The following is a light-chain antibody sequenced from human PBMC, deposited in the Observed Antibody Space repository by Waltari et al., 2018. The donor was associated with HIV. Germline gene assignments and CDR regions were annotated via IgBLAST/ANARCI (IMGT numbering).Light chain of an antibody. J-gene: IGKJ2*01. Sequence: DIVMIQSPDSLAVSPGVWATLTCKSSQSLFYNFHNKSYLPVYQQKPRQPPELFIYWASTRESGVPDRVSGSGSGTDFTLTISSLQAEDVAVYYCHQYYTTPYTFGQGTKLEIK. CDR3: HQYYTTPYT. V-gene: IGKV4-1*01. CDR1: QSLFYNFHNKSY. CDR2: WAS.